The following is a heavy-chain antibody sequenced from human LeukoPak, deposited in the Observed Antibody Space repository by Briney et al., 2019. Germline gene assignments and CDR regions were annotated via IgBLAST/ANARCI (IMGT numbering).Heavy chain of an antibody. V-gene: IGHV4-39*07. CDR1: GGSISSGDYY. J-gene: IGHJ4*02. D-gene: IGHD6-13*01. Sequence: PSETLSLTCTVSGGSISSGDYYWSWIRQPPGKGLEWIGEINHSGSTNYNPSLKSRVTISVDTSKNQFSLKLSSVTAADTAVYYCARGRIRIAAAGFDYWGQGTLVTVSS. CDR2: INHSGST. CDR3: ARGRIRIAAAGFDY.